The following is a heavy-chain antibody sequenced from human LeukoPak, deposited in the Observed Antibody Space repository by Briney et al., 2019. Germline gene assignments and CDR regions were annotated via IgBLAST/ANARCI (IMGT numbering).Heavy chain of an antibody. V-gene: IGHV3-66*02. CDR2: IYSSGNT. D-gene: IGHD6-13*01. J-gene: IGHJ4*02. CDR3: ARRRSSSWGIDY. CDR1: GFTVSSNY. Sequence: GGSLRLCCAASGFTVSSNYMSWVRQAPGKGLEWVSVIYSSGNTYYADSVKDRFTISRDNSKNTMYLQMNSLRTEDTAVYYCARRRSSSWGIDYWGQGTLVTVSS.